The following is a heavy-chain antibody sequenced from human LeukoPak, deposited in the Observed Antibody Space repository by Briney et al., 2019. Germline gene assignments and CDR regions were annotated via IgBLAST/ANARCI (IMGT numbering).Heavy chain of an antibody. CDR2: INHSGST. Sequence: SETLSLTCAVYGGSFSGYYWSWIRQPPGKGLEWIGEINHSGSTNYNPSLKSRVTISVDTSKNQFSLKLSSVTAADTAVYYCARVWWGELGLDYWGQGTLVTVSS. D-gene: IGHD1-26*01. CDR3: ARVWWGELGLDY. CDR1: GGSFSGYY. J-gene: IGHJ4*02. V-gene: IGHV4-34*01.